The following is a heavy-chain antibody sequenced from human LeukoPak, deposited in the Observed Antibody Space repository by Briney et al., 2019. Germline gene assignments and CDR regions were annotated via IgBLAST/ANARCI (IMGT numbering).Heavy chain of an antibody. CDR1: GYTFTSYG. CDR2: INPNSGGT. V-gene: IGHV1-18*01. CDR3: ARLDY. J-gene: IGHJ4*02. Sequence: ASVKVSCKASGYTFTSYGISWVRQAPGQGLEWMGWINPNSGGTNYAQKFQGRVTITADKSTSTAYMELSSLRSEDTAVYYCARLDYWGQGTLVTVSS.